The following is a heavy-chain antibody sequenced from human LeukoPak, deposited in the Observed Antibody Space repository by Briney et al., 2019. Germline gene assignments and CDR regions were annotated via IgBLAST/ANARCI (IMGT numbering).Heavy chain of an antibody. Sequence: PGGSLRLSCAASGFTFSSCGMHWVRQAPGKGLEWVAFIRYDGSNKYYADSVKGRFTISRDNSKNTLYLQMNSLRAEDTAVYYCAKDRRDGYNFVLANWGQGALVTVSS. D-gene: IGHD5-24*01. CDR3: AKDRRDGYNFVLAN. J-gene: IGHJ4*02. CDR2: IRYDGSNK. CDR1: GFTFSSCG. V-gene: IGHV3-30*02.